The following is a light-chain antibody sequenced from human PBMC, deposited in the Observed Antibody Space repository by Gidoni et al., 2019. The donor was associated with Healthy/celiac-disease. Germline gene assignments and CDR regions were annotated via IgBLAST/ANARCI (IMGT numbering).Light chain of an antibody. J-gene: IGLJ2*01. CDR2: SNH. V-gene: IGLV1-44*01. Sequence: QSVLTQPPSASGTPGQRVTISCSGSSSNIGSNTVNWYQQLPGTAPKLLIYSNHQRPSGVPDRFSGSKSGTSASLAISGLQSEDEADYYCASWDDSLNGRVFGGGTKLTGL. CDR1: SSNIGSNT. CDR3: ASWDDSLNGRV.